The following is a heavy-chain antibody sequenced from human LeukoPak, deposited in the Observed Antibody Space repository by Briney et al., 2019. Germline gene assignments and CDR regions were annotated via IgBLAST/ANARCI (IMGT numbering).Heavy chain of an antibody. D-gene: IGHD2-15*01. CDR3: ARDHVVDGLVFDY. J-gene: IGHJ4*02. CDR2: INQDGSEK. V-gene: IGHV3-7*01. CDR1: GFTFRSHW. Sequence: GGSLRLSCAASGFTFRSHWTSWVRQAPGKGLELVANINQDGSEKYYVDSVKGRFTISRDNAKNSLFLQMNSLRAEDTATYYCARDHVVDGLVFDYWGQGTLVTVSS.